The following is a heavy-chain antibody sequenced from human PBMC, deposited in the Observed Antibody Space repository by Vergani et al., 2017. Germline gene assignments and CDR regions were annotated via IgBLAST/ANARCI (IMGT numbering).Heavy chain of an antibody. Sequence: QVQLQESGPGLVKPSETLSLTCAVSGYFISSGYYWGWIRQPPWKGLEWIGSIYHSGSTYYNPSLKSRVTIPVDTSKNQFSLKLSSVTAADTAVYYCAGLGITVTTRPYNWFDPWGQGTLVTVSS. CDR3: AGLGITVTTRPYNWFDP. CDR2: IYHSGST. D-gene: IGHD4-17*01. J-gene: IGHJ5*02. CDR1: GYFISSGYY. V-gene: IGHV4-38-2*01.